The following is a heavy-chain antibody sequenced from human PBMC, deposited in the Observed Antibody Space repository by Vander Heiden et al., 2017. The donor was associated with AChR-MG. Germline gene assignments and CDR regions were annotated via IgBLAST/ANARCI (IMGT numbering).Heavy chain of an antibody. J-gene: IGHJ4*02. Sequence: QVQLVRSGAEVKKPGASVQVSCKASAYTFTGYYMHWVRQAPGQGLEWMGWINPNSGGTNYAQKFQGRVTMTRDTSISTAYMELSRLRSDDTAVYYCARGPAGPHSSSWYVDYWGQGTLVTVSS. CDR2: INPNSGGT. CDR1: AYTFTGYY. CDR3: ARGPAGPHSSSWYVDY. D-gene: IGHD6-13*01. V-gene: IGHV1-2*02.